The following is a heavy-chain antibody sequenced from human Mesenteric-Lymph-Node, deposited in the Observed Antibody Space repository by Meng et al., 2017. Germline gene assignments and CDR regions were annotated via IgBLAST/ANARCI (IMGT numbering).Heavy chain of an antibody. CDR2: INHSGST. J-gene: IGHJ4*02. CDR1: GVSFSGYY. V-gene: IGHV4-34*01. Sequence: QVQLQQWGAGLLKPSETLSLTCAGDGVSFSGYYWSWIRQPPGKGLEWIGEINHSGSTNYNPSLKSRVTISVDTSKNQFSLKLSSVTAADTAVYYCARTIGGADIVVVPAAYYFDYWGQGTLVTVSS. D-gene: IGHD2-2*01. CDR3: ARTIGGADIVVVPAAYYFDY.